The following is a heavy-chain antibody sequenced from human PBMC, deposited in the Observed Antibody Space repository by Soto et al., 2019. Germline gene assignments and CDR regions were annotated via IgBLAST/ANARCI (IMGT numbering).Heavy chain of an antibody. Sequence: GGSLRLSCAASGFTFSSYWMTWVRQAPGEGLEWVANIKEDGSEKYYVDSVKGRFTISRDNAKNSLYLQMNSLRAEDTAVYYCARGMIVYARIPDYWGQGTLVTVSS. CDR2: IKEDGSEK. CDR1: GFTFSSYW. J-gene: IGHJ4*02. D-gene: IGHD2-8*01. V-gene: IGHV3-7*03. CDR3: ARGMIVYARIPDY.